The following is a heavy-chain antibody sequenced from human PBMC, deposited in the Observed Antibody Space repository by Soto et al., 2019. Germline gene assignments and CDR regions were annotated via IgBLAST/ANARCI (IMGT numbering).Heavy chain of an antibody. Sequence: QVQLVESGGGVVQPGRSLRLSCAASGFTFNNYAIHWVRQAPGKGLEWVAVIAYDKSNKYYADSVKGRITISRDKSKNTQYLRKSSLRAEEAAVYYCARDSEWFTAFDILVQGTLVTVSS. D-gene: IGHD3-3*01. J-gene: IGHJ3*02. CDR1: GFTFNNYA. CDR2: IAYDKSNK. V-gene: IGHV3-30-3*01. CDR3: ARDSEWFTAFDI.